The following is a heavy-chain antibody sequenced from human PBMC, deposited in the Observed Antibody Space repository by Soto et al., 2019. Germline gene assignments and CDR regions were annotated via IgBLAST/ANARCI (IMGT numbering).Heavy chain of an antibody. D-gene: IGHD6-13*01. V-gene: IGHV4-39*01. Sequence: SETLSLTCTVSGGSISSSSYYWGWIRQPPGKGLEWIGSIYYSGSTYYNPSLKSRVTISVDTSKNQFSLKLSSVTAADTAVYYCARQGSSWYVEEWLVQGDYYYGMDVWGQGTTVTVSS. CDR3: ARQGSSWYVEEWLVQGDYYYGMDV. CDR1: GGSISSSSYY. J-gene: IGHJ6*02. CDR2: IYYSGST.